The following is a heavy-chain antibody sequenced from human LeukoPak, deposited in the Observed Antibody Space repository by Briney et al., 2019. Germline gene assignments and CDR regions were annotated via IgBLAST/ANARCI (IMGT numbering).Heavy chain of an antibody. CDR1: GFTFRNYG. D-gene: IGHD1-14*01. CDR2: IYSGGST. Sequence: PGGSLRLSSVASGFTFRNYGMHWIRQAPGKGLEWVSIIYSGGSTYYADSVKGRFTISRDNSKSTLYLQMNSLRAEDTAVYYCARGNPGGEFYWGQGTLVTVSS. CDR3: ARGNPGGEFY. V-gene: IGHV3-53*01. J-gene: IGHJ4*02.